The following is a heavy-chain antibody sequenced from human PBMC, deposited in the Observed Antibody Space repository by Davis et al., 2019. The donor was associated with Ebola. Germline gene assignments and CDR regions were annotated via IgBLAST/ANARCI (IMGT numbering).Heavy chain of an antibody. Sequence: GESLKISCAASGFTFSSYWMSWVRQAPGKGLEWVSSISSSSSYIYYADSVKGRFTISRDNAKNSLYLQMNSLRAEDTAVYYCARDISGYSYGTYYYYDMDVWGQGTTVTVSS. CDR2: ISSSSSYI. CDR3: ARDISGYSYGTYYYYDMDV. D-gene: IGHD5-18*01. V-gene: IGHV3-21*01. CDR1: GFTFSSYW. J-gene: IGHJ6*02.